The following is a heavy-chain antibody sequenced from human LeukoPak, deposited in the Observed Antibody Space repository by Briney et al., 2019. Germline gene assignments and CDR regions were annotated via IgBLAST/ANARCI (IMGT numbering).Heavy chain of an antibody. D-gene: IGHD2-2*01. CDR3: ARGLRGKVVVVPAAIYGDP. CDR2: IYYSGST. J-gene: IGHJ5*02. Sequence: PSETLSLTCTVSGGSISSYYWSWIRQPPGKGLEWIGYIYYSGSTNYNPSLKSRVTISVDTSKNQFSLKLSSVTAADTAVYYCARGLRGKVVVVPAAIYGDPWGQGTLVTVSS. V-gene: IGHV4-59*08. CDR1: GGSISSYY.